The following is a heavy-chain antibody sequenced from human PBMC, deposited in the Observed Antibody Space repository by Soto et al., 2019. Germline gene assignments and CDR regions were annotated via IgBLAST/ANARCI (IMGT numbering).Heavy chain of an antibody. Sequence: GASVKVSCKASGYTFTSYGISWVRQAPGQGLEWMGWISAYNGNTNYAQKLQGRVTMTTDTSTSTAYMELRSLRSDDTAVYYCARRFFIITSCYRSCFVSCYQGTLVTLSS. V-gene: IGHV1-18*01. CDR3: ARRFFIITSCYRSCFVS. D-gene: IGHD2-2*02. CDR2: ISAYNGNT. J-gene: IGHJ5*01. CDR1: GYTFTSYG.